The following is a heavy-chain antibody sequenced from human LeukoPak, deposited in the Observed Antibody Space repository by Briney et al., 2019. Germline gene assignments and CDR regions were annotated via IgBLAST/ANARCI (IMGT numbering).Heavy chain of an antibody. CDR2: IYPGDSDT. V-gene: IGHV5-51*01. J-gene: IGHJ5*02. CDR3: SSGWSSTSCQNWFDP. CDR1: GNRFTSYW. Sequence: GESLKISCKGSGNRFTSYWIGWVRQMPGKGLEWMGIIYPGDSDTRYSPSFQGQVTISADKSISTAYLQWSSLKASDTAMYYCSSGWSSTSCQNWFDPWGQGTLVTVSS. D-gene: IGHD2-2*01.